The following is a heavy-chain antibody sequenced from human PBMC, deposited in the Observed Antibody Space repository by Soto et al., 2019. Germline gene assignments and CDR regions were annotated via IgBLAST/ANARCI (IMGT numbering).Heavy chain of an antibody. V-gene: IGHV3-48*02. D-gene: IGHD3-3*01. J-gene: IGHJ6*02. CDR2: ISSSSSTI. Sequence: EVQLVESGGGLVQPGGSLRLSCAASGFTFSSYSMNWVRQAPGKGLEWVSYISSSSSTIYYADSVKGRFTISRDNAKNSLYLQMNSLRDEDTAVYYCARALTYYDFWRGYLEPQDYGMDVWGQGTTVTVSS. CDR3: ARALTYYDFWRGYLEPQDYGMDV. CDR1: GFTFSSYS.